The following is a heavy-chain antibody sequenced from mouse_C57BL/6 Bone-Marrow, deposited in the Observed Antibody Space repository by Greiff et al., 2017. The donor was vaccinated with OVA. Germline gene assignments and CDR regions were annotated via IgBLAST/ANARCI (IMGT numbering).Heavy chain of an antibody. CDR2: IYPGSGNT. J-gene: IGHJ4*01. V-gene: IGHV1-76*01. D-gene: IGHD2-4*01. CDR1: GYTFTDYY. CDR3: ARDDYGSYAMDY. Sequence: QVQLQQSGAELVRPGASVKLSCTASGYTFTDYYINWVKQRPGQGLEWIARIYPGSGNTYYNEKFKGKATLTAEKSSSTAYMQLSSLTSEDSAVYFCARDDYGSYAMDYWGQGTSVTVSS.